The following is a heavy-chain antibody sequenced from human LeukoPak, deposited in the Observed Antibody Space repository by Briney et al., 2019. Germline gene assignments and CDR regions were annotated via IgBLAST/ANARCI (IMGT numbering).Heavy chain of an antibody. CDR2: IYHSGST. J-gene: IGHJ3*02. Sequence: SETLSLTCAVSGYSISSGYCWGWIRQPPGKGLEWIGSIYHSGSTYYNPSLKSRVTISVDTSKNQFPLKLSSVTAADTAVYYCAVLFTIFGVVSSDAFDIWGQGTMVTVSS. CDR1: GYSISSGYC. CDR3: AVLFTIFGVVSSDAFDI. V-gene: IGHV4-38-2*01. D-gene: IGHD3-3*01.